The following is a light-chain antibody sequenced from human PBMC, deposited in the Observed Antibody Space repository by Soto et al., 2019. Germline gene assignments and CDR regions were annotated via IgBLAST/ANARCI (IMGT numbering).Light chain of an antibody. CDR1: SSDVGGYNY. J-gene: IGLJ3*02. Sequence: QSVLTQPASVSGSPGQSITISCTGTSSDVGGYNYVSWYQQHPGKAPKVMIYDVSNRPSGVSNRFSGSKSGNTASLTISGLQAEDEADYYCSSYTSSSTWLFGGGTKVTVL. V-gene: IGLV2-14*01. CDR3: SSYTSSSTWL. CDR2: DVS.